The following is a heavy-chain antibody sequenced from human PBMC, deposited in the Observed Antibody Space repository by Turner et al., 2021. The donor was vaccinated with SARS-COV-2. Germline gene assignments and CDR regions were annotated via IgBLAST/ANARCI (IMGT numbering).Heavy chain of an antibody. Sequence: QVQLVQSGAEVKKPGASVKVSCQASGYTVTSYVISWVRQAPGQGLEWMGWISAYNGNTNLAQKLQGRGTMTTDTSTSTAYMELRSLRSDDTVVYYCASDCSSTSCQTGYVQHWGQGTLVTGSS. D-gene: IGHD2-2*01. CDR2: ISAYNGNT. J-gene: IGHJ1*01. V-gene: IGHV1-18*04. CDR3: ASDCSSTSCQTGYVQH. CDR1: GYTVTSYV.